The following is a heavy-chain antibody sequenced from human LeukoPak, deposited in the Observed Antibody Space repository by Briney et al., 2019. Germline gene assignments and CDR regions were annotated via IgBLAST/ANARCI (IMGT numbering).Heavy chain of an antibody. CDR1: GGSISSYY. CDR2: IYYSGST. J-gene: IGHJ4*02. D-gene: IGHD3-3*01. CDR3: ARSPYDFWSGYYSFDY. V-gene: IGHV4-59*01. Sequence: SETLSLTCTVSGGSISSYYWSWIRQPPGKGLDWIGYIYYSGSTNYNPSLKSRVTISVDTSKNQFSLKLSSVTAADTAVYYCARSPYDFWSGYYSFDYWGQGTLVTVSS.